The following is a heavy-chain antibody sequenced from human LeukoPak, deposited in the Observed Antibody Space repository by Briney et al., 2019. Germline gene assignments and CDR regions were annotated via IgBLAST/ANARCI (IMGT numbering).Heavy chain of an antibody. Sequence: PGGSLRLSCAASGFTFDDYAMHWVRQAPGKGLEWVSGISWNSGSIGCADSVKGRFTISRDNAKNSLYLQMNSLRAEDTAVYYCARAVVGAIYYWGQGTLVTVSS. CDR1: GFTFDDYA. J-gene: IGHJ4*02. CDR2: ISWNSGSI. CDR3: ARAVVGAIYY. V-gene: IGHV3-9*01. D-gene: IGHD1-26*01.